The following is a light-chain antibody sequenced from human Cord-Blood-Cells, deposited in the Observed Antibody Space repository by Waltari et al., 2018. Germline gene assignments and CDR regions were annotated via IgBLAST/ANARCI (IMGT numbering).Light chain of an antibody. V-gene: IGKV1-39*01. CDR2: AAS. CDR3: RQSYSTPFT. J-gene: IGKJ3*01. CDR1: QSISSY. Sequence: DLQMTQSPSSLSASVGDRVTITCRASQSISSYLNWYQQKPGKAPKLLIYAASSLQSGVPSRFSGSGSGTDFTLTISSLQPEDFATYYCRQSYSTPFTFGPGTKVDIK.